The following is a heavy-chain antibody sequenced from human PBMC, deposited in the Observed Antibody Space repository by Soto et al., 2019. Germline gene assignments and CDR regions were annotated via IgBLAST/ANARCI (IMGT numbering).Heavy chain of an antibody. Sequence: ASVKVSCKASGYTFTSYAMHWVRQAPGQRREWMGWINAGNGNTKYSQKFQGRVTITRDTSASTAYMELSSLRSEDTAVYYCARVDTAMRNWFDSWGQGXLVTVSS. CDR1: GYTFTSYA. D-gene: IGHD5-18*01. J-gene: IGHJ5*01. CDR2: INAGNGNT. V-gene: IGHV1-3*01. CDR3: ARVDTAMRNWFDS.